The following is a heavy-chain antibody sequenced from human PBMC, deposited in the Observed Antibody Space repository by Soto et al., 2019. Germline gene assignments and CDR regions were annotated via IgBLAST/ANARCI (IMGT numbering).Heavy chain of an antibody. V-gene: IGHV4-39*01. CDR1: GGSISDISYC. CDR2: MFYSGAT. J-gene: IGHJ5*02. CDR3: ARHKSGSDWLDP. D-gene: IGHD2-15*01. Sequence: QLQLQESGPGLVKPSETLSLTCTVPGGSISDISYCWGWIRQPPGKGLQWIGCMFYSGATYYNPSLKNRVTLSVDTSNNEFSLKLVSVTAPDTAVYYCARHKSGSDWLDPWGQGTLVTVSS.